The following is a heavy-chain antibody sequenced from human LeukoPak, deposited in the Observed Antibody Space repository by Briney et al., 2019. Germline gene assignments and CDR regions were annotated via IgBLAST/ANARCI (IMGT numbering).Heavy chain of an antibody. CDR1: GGSISSYY. D-gene: IGHD6-13*01. CDR3: ASAIAAAGFPFDY. V-gene: IGHV4-59*01. Sequence: PSETLSPTCTVSGGSISSYYWSWIRQPPGKGLEWIGYIYYSGSTNYNPSLKSRVTISVDTSKNQFSLKLSSVTAADTSVYYCASAIAAAGFPFDYWGQGTLVTVSS. CDR2: IYYSGST. J-gene: IGHJ4*02.